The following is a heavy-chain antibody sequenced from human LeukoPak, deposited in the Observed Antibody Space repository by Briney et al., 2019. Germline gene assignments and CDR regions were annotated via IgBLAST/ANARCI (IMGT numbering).Heavy chain of an antibody. CDR1: AFTFSSYA. Sequence: TGGSLRLSCAASAFTFSSYAMHWVRQAPGKGLEWVAVISYGGSNKYYADSVKGRFTISRDNSKNTLYLQMNSLRAEDTAVYYCARDLRDGYNFEFGYWGQGTLVTVSS. V-gene: IGHV3-30-3*01. J-gene: IGHJ4*02. D-gene: IGHD5-24*01. CDR2: ISYGGSNK. CDR3: ARDLRDGYNFEFGY.